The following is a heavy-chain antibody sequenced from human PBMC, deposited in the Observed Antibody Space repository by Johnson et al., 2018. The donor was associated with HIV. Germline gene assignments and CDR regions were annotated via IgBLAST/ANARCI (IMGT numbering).Heavy chain of an antibody. CDR1: GFTFSSYA. Sequence: QVQLMESGGGVVQPGGSLRLSCAASGFTFSSYAMHWVRQAPGKGLEWVAVISYDGSNKYYVDSVKGRFTISRDNAKNSLYLHMNSLRAEDTAVYYCARKQWLEIPSDALDVWGQGTMVTVSS. CDR3: ARKQWLEIPSDALDV. D-gene: IGHD6-19*01. V-gene: IGHV3-33*05. CDR2: ISYDGSNK. J-gene: IGHJ3*01.